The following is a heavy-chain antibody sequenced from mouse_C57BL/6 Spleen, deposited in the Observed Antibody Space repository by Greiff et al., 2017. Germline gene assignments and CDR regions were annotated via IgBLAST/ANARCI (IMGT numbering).Heavy chain of an antibody. D-gene: IGHD1-1*01. Sequence: EVQVVESGPELVKPGASVKMSCKASGYTFTDYNMHWVKQSHGKSLEWIGYINPNNGGTSYNQKFKGKATLTVNKSSSTAYMELRSLTSEDSAVYYCARSHYYGSSSFDYWGQGTTLTVSS. CDR3: ARSHYYGSSSFDY. V-gene: IGHV1-22*01. CDR2: INPNNGGT. CDR1: GYTFTDYN. J-gene: IGHJ2*01.